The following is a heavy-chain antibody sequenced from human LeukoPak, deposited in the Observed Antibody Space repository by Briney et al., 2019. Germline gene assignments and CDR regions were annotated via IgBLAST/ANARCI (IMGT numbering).Heavy chain of an antibody. CDR3: ARRPSAYCGGDCYYPGYYFDY. J-gene: IGHJ4*02. CDR2: IYYSGST. D-gene: IGHD2-21*02. CDR1: GGSISSSSYY. Sequence: PSETLSLTCTVSGGSISSSSYYWGWIRQPPGKRLEWIGSIYYSGSTYYNPSLKSRVTISVDTSKNQFSLKLSSVTAADTAVYYCARRPSAYCGGDCYYPGYYFDYWGQGTLVTVSS. V-gene: IGHV4-39*01.